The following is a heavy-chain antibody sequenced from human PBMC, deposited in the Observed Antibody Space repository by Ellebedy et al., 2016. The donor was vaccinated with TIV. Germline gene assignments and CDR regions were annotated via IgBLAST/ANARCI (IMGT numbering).Heavy chain of an antibody. V-gene: IGHV3-23*01. CDR3: AKDSGSYYVSASSEY. CDR2: ISGSGGST. J-gene: IGHJ4*02. D-gene: IGHD1-26*01. CDR1: GFRFSSYA. Sequence: GESLKISCAASGFRFSSYAMTWVRQAPGKGLEWVSAISGSGGSTYYADFVKGRFTISRDKFKNTLYLEMNSLRGEDTAIYYCAKDSGSYYVSASSEYWGQGTLVTVSS.